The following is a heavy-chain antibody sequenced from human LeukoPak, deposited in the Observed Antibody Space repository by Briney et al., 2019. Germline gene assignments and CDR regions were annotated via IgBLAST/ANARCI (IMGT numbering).Heavy chain of an antibody. V-gene: IGHV4-61*05. J-gene: IGHJ4*02. Sequence: SETLSLTCTVSGGSISSSSYYWGWIRQPPGKGLEWIGYIYYSGSTNYNPSLKSRVTISVDTSKNQFSLKLSSVTAAAPPVYYCASFVIYGDYGFDYWGQGTRVTVSS. D-gene: IGHD4-17*01. CDR2: IYYSGST. CDR1: GGSISSSSYY. CDR3: ASFVIYGDYGFDY.